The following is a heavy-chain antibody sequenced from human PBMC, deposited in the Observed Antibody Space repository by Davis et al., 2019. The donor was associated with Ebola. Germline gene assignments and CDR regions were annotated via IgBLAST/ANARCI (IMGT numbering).Heavy chain of an antibody. CDR2: IYPGDSGT. V-gene: IGHV5-51*01. Sequence: GESLKISCQGSGYDFHHYWIDWVRHVPGKGLEWMGIIYPGDSGTRYSPSFRGQVTISADKSTSTAYLQWSGLKASDTAMYYCARDPAPSGSYYYYGMDVWGKGTTVTVSS. CDR3: ARDPAPSGSYYYYGMDV. J-gene: IGHJ6*04. CDR1: GYDFHHYW. D-gene: IGHD3-3*01.